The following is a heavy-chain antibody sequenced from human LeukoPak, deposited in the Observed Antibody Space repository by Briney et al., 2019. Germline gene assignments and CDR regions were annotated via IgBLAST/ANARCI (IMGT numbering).Heavy chain of an antibody. V-gene: IGHV4-39*01. CDR2: LYYSGST. J-gene: IGHJ4*02. D-gene: IGHD3-22*01. Sequence: SETLSRTCTVSGGSISSRSYYWVWIRQPPGKGLEWVGSLYYSGSTYYNPSLKSRVTISVDTSKNQYSLKLSSVTAADTAVFYCARHSYYYDSSGYRSRGGLDYWGQGTLVTVSS. CDR3: ARHSYYYDSSGYRSRGGLDY. CDR1: GGSISSRSYY.